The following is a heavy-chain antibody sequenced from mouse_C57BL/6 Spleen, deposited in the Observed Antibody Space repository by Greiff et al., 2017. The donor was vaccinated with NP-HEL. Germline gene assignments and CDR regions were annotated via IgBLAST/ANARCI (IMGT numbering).Heavy chain of an antibody. D-gene: IGHD1-1*01. V-gene: IGHV1-18*01. CDR3: ARSEYDGSSYYFDY. J-gene: IGHJ2*01. CDR1: GYTFTDYN. Sequence: EVQLQQSGPELVKPGASVKIPCKASGYTFTDYNMDWVKQSHGKSLEWIGDINPNNGGTIYNQKFKGKATLTVDKSSSTAYMELRSLTSEDTAVYYCARSEYDGSSYYFDYWGQGTTLTVSS. CDR2: INPNNGGT.